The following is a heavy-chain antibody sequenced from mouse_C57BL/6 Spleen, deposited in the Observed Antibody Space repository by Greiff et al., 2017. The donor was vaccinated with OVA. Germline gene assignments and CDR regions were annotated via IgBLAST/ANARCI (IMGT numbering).Heavy chain of an antibody. Sequence: QVQLKESGAELARPGASVKLSCKASGYTFTSYGISWVKQRTGQGLEWIGEIYPRSGNTYYNEKFKGKATLTADKSSSTAYMELRSLTSEDSAVYFCARKEDYSNRSYAMDYWGQGTSVTVSS. CDR2: IYPRSGNT. J-gene: IGHJ4*01. V-gene: IGHV1-81*01. CDR3: ARKEDYSNRSYAMDY. CDR1: GYTFTSYG. D-gene: IGHD2-5*01.